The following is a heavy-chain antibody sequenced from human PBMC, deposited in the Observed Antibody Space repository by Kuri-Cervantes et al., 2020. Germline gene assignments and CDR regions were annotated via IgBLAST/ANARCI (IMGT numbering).Heavy chain of an antibody. CDR2: INPNSGGT. Sequence: ASVKVSCKASGYTFTSYYMHWVRQAPGQGLEWMGWINPNSGGTNYAQKFQGRATMTRDTSISTAYMELSRLRSDDTAVYYCARRRRPAANTVTTRRGNQPPDNWFDPWGQGTLVTVSS. J-gene: IGHJ5*02. CDR3: ARRRRPAANTVTTRRGNQPPDNWFDP. V-gene: IGHV1-2*02. D-gene: IGHD4-17*01. CDR1: GYTFTSYY.